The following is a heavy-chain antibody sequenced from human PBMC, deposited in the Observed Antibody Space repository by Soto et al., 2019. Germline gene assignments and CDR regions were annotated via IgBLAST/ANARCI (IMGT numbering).Heavy chain of an antibody. CDR1: GGSISSGDYY. CDR2: IYYSGST. D-gene: IGHD3-9*01. Sequence: QVQLQESGPGLVKPSQTLSLTCTVSGGSISSGDYYWSWIRQPPGKGLEWIGYIYYSGSTYYNPYLHIRVTLLLDTSTNPSSLGLSFVTASDTAVYSCARGIYDILTGYSAGYFGYGGQGTLGTVSS. CDR3: ARGIYDILTGYSAGYFGY. J-gene: IGHJ4*02. V-gene: IGHV4-30-4*01.